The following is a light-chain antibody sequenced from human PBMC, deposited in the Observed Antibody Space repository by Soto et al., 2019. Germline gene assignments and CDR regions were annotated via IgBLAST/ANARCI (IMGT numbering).Light chain of an antibody. CDR1: QSLNRN. CDR3: QQYNDWHPAFT. CDR2: GAS. V-gene: IGKV3D-15*01. J-gene: IGKJ3*01. Sequence: EILMTQSPATLSVSPGERATLSCRASQSLNRNLAWYQQKPGQAPRLIIYGASTRASGIPARFSSNGSGTEFTLAISSLQSEDFALYNCQQYNDWHPAFTVSTGTKVDL.